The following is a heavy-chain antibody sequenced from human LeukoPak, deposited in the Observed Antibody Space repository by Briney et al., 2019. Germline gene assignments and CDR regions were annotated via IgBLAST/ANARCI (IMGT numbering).Heavy chain of an antibody. J-gene: IGHJ4*02. CDR1: GFSFSNYA. CDR2: ITTDGAYT. D-gene: IGHD2-2*01. CDR3: AKESCTSRCNFDY. Sequence: GGSLRLSCAASGFSFSNYAMSWVRQAPGKGLEWVSAITTDGAYTYYADSVKGRFTISRDNSINTLYLQVNSLRAEDTAVYYCAKESCTSRCNFDYWGQGTLVTVSS. V-gene: IGHV3-23*01.